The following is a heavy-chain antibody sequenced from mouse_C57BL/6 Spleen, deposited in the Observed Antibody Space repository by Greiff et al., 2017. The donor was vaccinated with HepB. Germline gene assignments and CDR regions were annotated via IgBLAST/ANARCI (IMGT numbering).Heavy chain of an antibody. CDR3: ARSGSGYVEYFDY. J-gene: IGHJ2*01. CDR2: INPSSGYT. V-gene: IGHV1-4*01. D-gene: IGHD3-2*02. CDR1: GYTFTSYT. Sequence: VHLVESGAELARPGASVKMSCKASGYTFTSYTMHWVKQRPGQGLEWIGYINPSSGYTKYNQKFKDKATLTADKSSSTAYMQLSSLTSEDSAVYYCARSGSGYVEYFDYWGQGTTLTVSS.